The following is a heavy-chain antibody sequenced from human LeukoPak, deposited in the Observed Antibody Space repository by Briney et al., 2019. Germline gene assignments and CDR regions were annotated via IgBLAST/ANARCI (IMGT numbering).Heavy chain of an antibody. D-gene: IGHD3-10*01. CDR2: IYYTGSA. J-gene: IGHJ6*03. Sequence: KPSETLSLTCTVSGGSISTYYWSWIRQPPGKGLEWIGYIYYTGSANYNPSLKSRVTISVDTSKNQFSLKLNSVTAADTAVYYCAGVPAIRGVNVFYYYYMDVWGKGNTVTVSS. CDR1: GGSISTYY. CDR3: AGVPAIRGVNVFYYYYMDV. V-gene: IGHV4-59*01.